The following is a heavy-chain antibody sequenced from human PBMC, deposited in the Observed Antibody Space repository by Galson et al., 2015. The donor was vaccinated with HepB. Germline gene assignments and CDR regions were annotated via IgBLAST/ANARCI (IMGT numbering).Heavy chain of an antibody. CDR1: GFTFSSYA. V-gene: IGHV3-64D*06. CDR2: ISGSGGST. J-gene: IGHJ4*01. Sequence: SLRLSCAASGFTFSSYAMRWVRQAPGKGLEYVSAISGSGGSTYYADSVKGRFSISRDNSKNTLYLQMSSLRAEDTSVYYCVKGEQQMVFASSDWGQGTLVTVSS. D-gene: IGHD6-13*01. CDR3: VKGEQQMVFASSD.